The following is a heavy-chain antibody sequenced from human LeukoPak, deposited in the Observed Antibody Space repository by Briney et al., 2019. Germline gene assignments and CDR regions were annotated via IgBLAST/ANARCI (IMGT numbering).Heavy chain of an antibody. CDR3: ASGQPPRWYFDL. Sequence: ASVKVSCKASENTFTNYYMHWVRQAPGQGLEWMGWINPNSGGTNYAQKFQGRVTITTDESTSTAYMELSSLRSEDTAVYYCASGQPPRWYFDLWGRGTLVTVSS. J-gene: IGHJ2*01. D-gene: IGHD2-2*01. CDR2: INPNSGGT. CDR1: ENTFTNYY. V-gene: IGHV1-2*02.